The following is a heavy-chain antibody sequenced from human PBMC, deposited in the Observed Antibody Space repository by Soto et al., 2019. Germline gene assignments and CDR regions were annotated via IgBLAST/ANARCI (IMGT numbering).Heavy chain of an antibody. CDR1: GFTFDDYA. V-gene: IGHV3-9*01. Sequence: GGSLRLSCAASGFTFDDYAMHWVRQVPGKGLGWVSGINWNSSSIGYADSVKGRFAISRDNAKNSLHLQMNSLRAEDTAFYYCVKDESINWYSGHFRHWGQGTLVTV. CDR2: INWNSSSI. CDR3: VKDESINWYSGHFRH. J-gene: IGHJ1*01. D-gene: IGHD6-13*01.